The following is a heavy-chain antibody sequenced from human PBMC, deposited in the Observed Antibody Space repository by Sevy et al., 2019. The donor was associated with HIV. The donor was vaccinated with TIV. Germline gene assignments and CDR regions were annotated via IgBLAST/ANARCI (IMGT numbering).Heavy chain of an antibody. J-gene: IGHJ6*02. V-gene: IGHV3-48*01. Sequence: GGSLRLSCAASGFTFSSYSMNWVRQAPGKGLEWVSYISSSSSTIYYADSVKGRFTISRDNAKNSLYLQMNSLRAEDTAVYYCARDNPLELPVRNRHYYYYGMDVWGQGTTVTVSS. D-gene: IGHD1-7*01. CDR3: ARDNPLELPVRNRHYYYYGMDV. CDR1: GFTFSSYS. CDR2: ISSSSSTI.